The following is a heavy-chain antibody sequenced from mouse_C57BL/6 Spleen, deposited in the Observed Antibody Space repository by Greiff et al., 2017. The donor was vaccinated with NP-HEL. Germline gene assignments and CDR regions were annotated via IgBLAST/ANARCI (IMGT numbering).Heavy chain of an antibody. CDR3: ARQLGRHYFDY. D-gene: IGHD4-1*01. Sequence: EVHLVESGGDLVKPGGSLKLSCAASGFTFSSYGMSWVRQTPDKRLEWVATISSGGSYTYYPDSVKGRFTISRDNAKNTLYLQMSRLKSEDTAMYYCARQLGRHYFDYWGQGTTLTVSS. CDR1: GFTFSSYG. J-gene: IGHJ2*01. CDR2: ISSGGSYT. V-gene: IGHV5-6*01.